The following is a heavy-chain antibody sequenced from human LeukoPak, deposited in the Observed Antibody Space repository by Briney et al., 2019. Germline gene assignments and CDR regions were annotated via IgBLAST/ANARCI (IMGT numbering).Heavy chain of an antibody. CDR3: ARDVKYYYGSESLDWFDP. V-gene: IGHV3-48*01. CDR2: ISGISNTI. J-gene: IGHJ5*02. Sequence: GGTLRLSCAASGFSFSSYSMNWVRQAPGKGLEWVSYISGISNTIYYADSVKGRFTISRDNAKNSLYLQMNSLRAEDTAVYYCARDVKYYYGSESLDWFDPWGQGTLVTVSS. CDR1: GFSFSSYS. D-gene: IGHD3-10*01.